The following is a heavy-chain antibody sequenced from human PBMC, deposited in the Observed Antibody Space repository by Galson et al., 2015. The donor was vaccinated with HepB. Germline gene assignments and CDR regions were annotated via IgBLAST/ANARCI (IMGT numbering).Heavy chain of an antibody. D-gene: IGHD3-22*01. V-gene: IGHV1-18*01. Sequence: SVKVSCKASGYTFTSYGISWVRQAPGQGLEWMGWISAYNGNTNYAQKLQGRVTMTTDTSTSTAYMELRSLRSDDTAVYYCARGYDSSGYYLSVGYYYYYGMDVWGQGTTVTVSS. CDR2: ISAYNGNT. J-gene: IGHJ6*02. CDR1: GYTFTSYG. CDR3: ARGYDSSGYYLSVGYYYYYGMDV.